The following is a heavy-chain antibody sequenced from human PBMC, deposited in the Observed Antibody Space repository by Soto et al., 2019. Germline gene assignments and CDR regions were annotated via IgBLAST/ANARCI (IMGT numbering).Heavy chain of an antibody. CDR1: GFTFSSYG. Sequence: QVQLVESGGGVVQPGRSLRLSCAASGFTFSSYGMHWVRQAPGKGLEWVAVISYDGSNKYYADSVKGRFTISRDNSKNTLYLQMNSLRAEDTAVYYCAKDQRRAYYYDSSGYAAAFDYWGQGTLVTVSS. V-gene: IGHV3-30*18. D-gene: IGHD3-22*01. CDR3: AKDQRRAYYYDSSGYAAAFDY. J-gene: IGHJ4*02. CDR2: ISYDGSNK.